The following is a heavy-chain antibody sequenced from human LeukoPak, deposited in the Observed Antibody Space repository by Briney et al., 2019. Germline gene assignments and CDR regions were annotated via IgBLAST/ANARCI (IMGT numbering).Heavy chain of an antibody. CDR2: ISSSSSTI. CDR3: ARAFGLTDY. J-gene: IGHJ4*02. Sequence: GGSLILSCAASGFTVSSYSMNWVRQAPGKVLEWVSYISSSSSTIYYADSVKGRFTISRDNAKNSLYLKMNSLRDEDTAVYYCARAFGLTDYWGQGTLVTVSS. V-gene: IGHV3-48*02. D-gene: IGHD3/OR15-3a*01. CDR1: GFTVSSYS.